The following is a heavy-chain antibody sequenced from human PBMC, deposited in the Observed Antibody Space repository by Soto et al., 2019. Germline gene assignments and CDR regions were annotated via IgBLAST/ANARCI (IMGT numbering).Heavy chain of an antibody. V-gene: IGHV4-31*03. D-gene: IGHD3-16*01. CDR3: ARDRRESLGAGMDV. J-gene: IGHJ6*02. CDR2: IYYSGST. Sequence: PSETLSLTCTVSGGSISSGGYYWSWIRQHPGKGLEWIGYIYYSGSTYYNPSLKSRVTIPVDTSKNQFSLKLSSVTAADTAVYYCARDRRESLGAGMDVWGQETRVTVSS. CDR1: GGSISSGGYY.